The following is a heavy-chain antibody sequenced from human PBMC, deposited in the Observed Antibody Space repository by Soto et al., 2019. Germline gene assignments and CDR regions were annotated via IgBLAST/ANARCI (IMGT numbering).Heavy chain of an antibody. CDR2: IYYSGST. CDR3: SCYSWKVLPKLLDY. CDR1: GGTISSGVYY. Sequence: PSETLDLTCTVSGGTISSGVYYWCWIRQPPGKGLEWIGYIYYSGSTYYNPSLKSRVTISVDTSKNQFSLKLSSVTAADTAVYYCSCYSWKVLPKLLDYWGQGPLVTVSS. D-gene: IGHD2-15*01. J-gene: IGHJ4*02. V-gene: IGHV4-30-4*01.